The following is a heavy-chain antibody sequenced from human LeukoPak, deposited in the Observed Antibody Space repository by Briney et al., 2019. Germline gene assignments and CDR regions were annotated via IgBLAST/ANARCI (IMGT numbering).Heavy chain of an antibody. D-gene: IGHD5-24*01. CDR1: GGTFSSYT. CDR3: ARTPRNGYIEGY. V-gene: IGHV1-69*13. Sequence: SVKVSCKASGGTFSSYTISWVRQAPGQGLEWMGGIIPIFGTANYAQKFQGRVTITADESTSTAYMELSSLRSEDTAVYYCARTPRNGYIEGYWGQGTLVTVSS. CDR2: IIPIFGTA. J-gene: IGHJ4*02.